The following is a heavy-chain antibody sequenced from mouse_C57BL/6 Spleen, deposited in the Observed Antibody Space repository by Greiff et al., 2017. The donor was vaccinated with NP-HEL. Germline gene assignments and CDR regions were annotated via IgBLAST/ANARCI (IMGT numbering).Heavy chain of an antibody. CDR1: GFSLTSYA. J-gene: IGHJ4*01. V-gene: IGHV2-9-1*01. CDR3: AREELGREYYAMDY. D-gene: IGHD4-1*01. CDR2: IWTGGGT. Sequence: VKLMESGPGLVAPSQSLSITCTVSGFSLTSYAISWVRQPPGKGLEWLGVIWTGGGTNYNSALKSRLSISKDNSKSQVFLKMNSLQTDDTARYYCAREELGREYYAMDYWGQGTSVTVSS.